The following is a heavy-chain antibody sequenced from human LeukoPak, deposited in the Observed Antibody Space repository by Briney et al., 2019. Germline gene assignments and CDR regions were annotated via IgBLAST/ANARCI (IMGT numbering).Heavy chain of an antibody. Sequence: PGGSLRLSCAASGFTFSSYGMHWVRQAPGKGLEWVAFIRYDGSNKYYADSVKGRFTISRDNSKNTLYLQMNSLRAEDTAVYYCAKDRIMITFGCPSWGQGTLVTVSS. CDR1: GFTFSSYG. CDR3: AKDRIMITFGCPS. D-gene: IGHD3-16*01. V-gene: IGHV3-30*02. J-gene: IGHJ4*02. CDR2: IRYDGSNK.